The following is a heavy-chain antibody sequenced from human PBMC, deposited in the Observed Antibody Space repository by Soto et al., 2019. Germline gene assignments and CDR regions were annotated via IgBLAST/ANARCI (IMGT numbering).Heavy chain of an antibody. V-gene: IGHV3-53*01. CDR1: GFNVNSNS. Sequence: PGGSLRLSCAASGFNVNSNSMNWVRQAPGKGLEWLSLIHSDGNTKYADSVKGRFTISRDSFENTFYLQMNSLRAEDTAVYYCARHVWLESWGQGTLVTVSS. J-gene: IGHJ5*01. CDR3: ARHVWLES. CDR2: IHSDGNT.